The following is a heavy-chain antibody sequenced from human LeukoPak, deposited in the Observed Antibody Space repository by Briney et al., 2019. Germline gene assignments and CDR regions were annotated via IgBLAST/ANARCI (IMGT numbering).Heavy chain of an antibody. V-gene: IGHV4-59*11. Sequence: PSETLSLTCTVSGGSISSQNWSWLRQPPGKGLEWIGFIYRSGSTSYNPSLKSRVTISIDTSKNQFSLKLSSVTAADTAVYYCARLFPGYYYYMDVWGKGTMVTVSS. J-gene: IGHJ6*03. CDR2: IYRSGST. D-gene: IGHD2-21*01. CDR3: ARLFPGYYYYMDV. CDR1: GGSISSQN.